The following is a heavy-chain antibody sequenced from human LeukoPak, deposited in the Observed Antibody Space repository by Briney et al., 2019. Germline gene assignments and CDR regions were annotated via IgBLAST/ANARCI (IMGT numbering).Heavy chain of an antibody. Sequence: GGSLRLSCAASGFTFSSYEMNWVRQAPGKGLEWVSYISSSGSTMYYADSVKGRFTISRDNAKNSLYLQMNSLRAEDTAVYYCARGGAIPSFDYWGQGTLVTVSS. CDR2: ISSSGSTM. D-gene: IGHD2-21*01. J-gene: IGHJ4*02. CDR1: GFTFSSYE. CDR3: ARGGAIPSFDY. V-gene: IGHV3-48*03.